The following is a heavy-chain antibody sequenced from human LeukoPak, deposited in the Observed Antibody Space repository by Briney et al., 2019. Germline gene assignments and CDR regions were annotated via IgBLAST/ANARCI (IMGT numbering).Heavy chain of an antibody. V-gene: IGHV3-30*03. CDR1: GFSLSTYG. J-gene: IGHJ4*02. CDR2: ISYNGDNK. D-gene: IGHD3-9*01. CDR3: ARDNFDWRPLDC. Sequence: GGSLRLSCVASGFSLSTYGLHWVRQAPGKGLEWVAVISYNGDNKHYAESVKGRFTISRDNAKNSLYVEMNNLRGEDTAVYYCARDNFDWRPLDCWGQGTLVTVSS.